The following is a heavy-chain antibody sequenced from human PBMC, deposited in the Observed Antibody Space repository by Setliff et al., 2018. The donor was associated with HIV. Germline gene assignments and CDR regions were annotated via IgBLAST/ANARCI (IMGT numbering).Heavy chain of an antibody. CDR3: ARLESGVFDI. V-gene: IGHV4-38-2*01. D-gene: IGHD2-8*01. Sequence: TSETLSLTCAVSGYSISSGYYWAWIRQPPGKGLEWIGHIYHTGSTYSNPSLKRRVTISVDTSKNQFSLKPTSVTAADTAVYYCARLESGVFDIWGQGTMVTVSS. CDR1: GYSISSGYY. CDR2: IYHTGST. J-gene: IGHJ3*02.